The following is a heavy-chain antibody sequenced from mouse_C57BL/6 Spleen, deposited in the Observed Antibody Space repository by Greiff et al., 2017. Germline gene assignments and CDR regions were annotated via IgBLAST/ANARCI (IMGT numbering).Heavy chain of an antibody. CDR3: ARDYGSSYVFDY. V-gene: IGHV1-80*01. CDR2: IYPGDGDT. Sequence: LVESGAELVKPGASVKISCKASGYAFSSYWMNWVKQRPGKGLEWIGQIYPGDGDTNYNGKFKGKAALTADKSSSTAYMQLSSLTSEDSAVYFCARDYGSSYVFDYWGQGTTLTVSS. J-gene: IGHJ2*01. CDR1: GYAFSSYW. D-gene: IGHD1-1*01.